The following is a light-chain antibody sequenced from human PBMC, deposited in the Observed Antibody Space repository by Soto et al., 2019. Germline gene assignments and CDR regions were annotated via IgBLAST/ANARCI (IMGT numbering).Light chain of an antibody. J-gene: IGLJ2*01. CDR2: EVN. Sequence: QSVLTQPPSASGSPGQSVTISCSGTSSDMGAYKYVSWYQHHSGKVPRLIIYEVNKRPSGVPDRFSGSKSGNTASLIVSGLQAEDEADYYCSSYGGSNNFVVFGGGTKLTVL. V-gene: IGLV2-8*01. CDR3: SSYGGSNNFVV. CDR1: SSDMGAYKY.